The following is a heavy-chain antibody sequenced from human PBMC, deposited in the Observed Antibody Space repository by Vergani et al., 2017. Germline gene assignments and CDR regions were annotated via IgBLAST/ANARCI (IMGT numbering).Heavy chain of an antibody. Sequence: QLQLQESGPGLVKPSETLSLTCTVSGGSISSSSYYWGWIRQPPGKGLEWIGSIYYSGSTYYNPSLKSRVTLSVDTSKNQFSLKLSSVTAADTAVYYCARRAYFGVVPGGPATRAFDIWGQGTMVTVSS. J-gene: IGHJ3*02. D-gene: IGHD2-2*01. CDR2: IYYSGST. CDR1: GGSISSSSYY. CDR3: ARRAYFGVVPGGPATRAFDI. V-gene: IGHV4-39*07.